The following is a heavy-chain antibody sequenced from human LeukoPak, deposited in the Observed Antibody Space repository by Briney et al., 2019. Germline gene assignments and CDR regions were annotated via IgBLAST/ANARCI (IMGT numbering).Heavy chain of an antibody. CDR3: ARAGHYYGSGSYYFDY. V-gene: IGHV3-53*01. CDR1: GFTFSSYA. D-gene: IGHD3-10*01. Sequence: GGSLRLSCAASGFTFSSYAMHWVRQAPGKGLEWVSVIYSGGSTYYADSVKGRFTISRDNSKNTLYLQMNSLRAEDTAVYYCARAGHYYGSGSYYFDYWGQGTLVTVSS. CDR2: IYSGGST. J-gene: IGHJ4*02.